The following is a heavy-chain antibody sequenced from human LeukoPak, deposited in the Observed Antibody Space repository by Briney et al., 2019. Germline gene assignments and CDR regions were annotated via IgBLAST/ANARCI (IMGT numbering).Heavy chain of an antibody. V-gene: IGHV4-34*01. CDR2: INHSGST. CDR1: GGSFSGYY. Sequence: SETLSLTCAVYGGSFSGYYWSWIRQPPGKGLEWIGEINHSGSTNCNPSLKSRVTISVDTSKNQFSLKLSSVTAADTAVYYCARGRAVYYYGSGNFVYWGQGTLVTVSS. CDR3: ARGRAVYYYGSGNFVY. D-gene: IGHD3-10*01. J-gene: IGHJ4*02.